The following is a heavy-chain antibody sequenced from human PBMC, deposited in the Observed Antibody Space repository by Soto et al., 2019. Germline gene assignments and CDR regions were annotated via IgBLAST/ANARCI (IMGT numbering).Heavy chain of an antibody. V-gene: IGHV1-46*01. Sequence: GASVKVSCKASVYTFTSYYIHWVRQAPGQGLEWMGIINPSGGSTSYAQKFQGRVTMTRDTSTSTVYMELSSLRSEDTAVYYCAKRQGSGQALVYWGQGTLVTVSS. CDR2: INPSGGST. J-gene: IGHJ4*02. CDR1: VYTFTSYY. CDR3: AKRQGSGQALVY. D-gene: IGHD1-26*01.